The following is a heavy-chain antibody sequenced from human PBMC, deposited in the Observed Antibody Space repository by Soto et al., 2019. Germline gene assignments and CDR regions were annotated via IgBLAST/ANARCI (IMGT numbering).Heavy chain of an antibody. V-gene: IGHV3-30*16. CDR3: ARTFDTITYYFDY. D-gene: IGHD3-9*01. CDR1: EFGFSSYA. Sequence: PGGSLRLSCAASEFGFSSYAMHWIRQAPGKGLEWVAVISFDGNIIQYADSVKGRFIISRDNSKNTLYLQMNSLRGEDTAVYYCARTFDTITYYFDYWGQGTLVTVSS. J-gene: IGHJ4*02. CDR2: ISFDGNII.